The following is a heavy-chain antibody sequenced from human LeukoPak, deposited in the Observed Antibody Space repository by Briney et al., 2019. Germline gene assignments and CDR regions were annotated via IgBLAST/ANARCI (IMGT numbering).Heavy chain of an antibody. Sequence: GEALKISCKGSGYRFTSYWIGWVRQMPGKGLEWMGIIYPGDSDTRYSPSFQGQVTISADKSMSTAYLQWSSLKASDSAMYYCARPNLWFGEFYGFDPWGQGTLVTVSS. D-gene: IGHD3-10*01. CDR1: GYRFTSYW. J-gene: IGHJ5*02. V-gene: IGHV5-51*01. CDR2: IYPGDSDT. CDR3: ARPNLWFGEFYGFDP.